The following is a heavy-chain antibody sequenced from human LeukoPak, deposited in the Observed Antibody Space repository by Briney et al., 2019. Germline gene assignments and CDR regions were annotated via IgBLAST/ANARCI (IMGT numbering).Heavy chain of an antibody. CDR3: AKDWRPNYYGSGSYYNCFDY. D-gene: IGHD3-10*01. CDR1: GFTFSSYG. J-gene: IGHJ4*02. CDR2: ISGSGGST. V-gene: IGHV3-23*01. Sequence: GGSLRLSCAASGFTFSSYGMSWVRQAPGKGLEWVSAISGSGGSTYYADSVKGRFTISRDNSKNTLYLQMNSLRAEDTAVYYCAKDWRPNYYGSGSYYNCFDYWGQGTLVTVSS.